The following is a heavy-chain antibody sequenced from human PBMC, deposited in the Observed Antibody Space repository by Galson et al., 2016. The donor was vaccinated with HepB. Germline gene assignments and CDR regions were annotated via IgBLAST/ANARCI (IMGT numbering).Heavy chain of an antibody. CDR2: IYWDDDK. CDR1: GFSLNTSGVG. J-gene: IGHJ5*02. Sequence: PALVKPTQTLTLTCTLSGFSLNTSGVGVGWIRQPPGQALEWLALIYWDDDKRYSPSLKSRLTITKDTSKNEVFLTMTNMDPVDTATYFCAHRKPDYYVSDWFDPWGQGTLVTVSS. V-gene: IGHV2-5*02. CDR3: AHRKPDYYVSDWFDP. D-gene: IGHD3-10*01.